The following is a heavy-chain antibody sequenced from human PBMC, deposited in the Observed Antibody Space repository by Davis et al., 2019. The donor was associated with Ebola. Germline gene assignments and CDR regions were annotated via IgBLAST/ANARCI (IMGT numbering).Heavy chain of an antibody. Sequence: SETLSLTCTVSGGSISSYYWSWIRQPPGKGLEWIGYIYYSGSTNYNPSLKSRVTISVDTSKNQFSLKLSSVTAADTAVFYCARTALTSVSPSGLGYNYFDLWGQGTLVTVSS. CDR3: ARTALTSVSPSGLGYNYFDL. J-gene: IGHJ5*02. CDR2: IYYSGST. D-gene: IGHD3-10*01. V-gene: IGHV4-59*01. CDR1: GGSISSYY.